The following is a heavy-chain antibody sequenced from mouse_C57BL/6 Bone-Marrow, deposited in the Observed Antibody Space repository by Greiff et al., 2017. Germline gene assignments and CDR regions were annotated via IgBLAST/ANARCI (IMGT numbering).Heavy chain of an antibody. J-gene: IGHJ4*01. V-gene: IGHV5-9-1*02. CDR2: ISSGGDYI. D-gene: IGHD1-1*01. Sequence: EVQLVESGEGLVKPGGSLKLSCAASGFTFSSYAMSWVRQTPEKRLEWVAYISSGGDYIYYADTVQGRFTISRDNARNTLYLQMSSLKSEDTAMYYCTRDGLDYYGSSYDAMDYWGQGTSVTVSS. CDR1: GFTFSSYA. CDR3: TRDGLDYYGSSYDAMDY.